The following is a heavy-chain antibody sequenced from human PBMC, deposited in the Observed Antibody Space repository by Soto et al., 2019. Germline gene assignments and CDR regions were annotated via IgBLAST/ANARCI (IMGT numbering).Heavy chain of an antibody. CDR3: DSSSQALSFSALDV. J-gene: IGHJ6*02. V-gene: IGHV4-30-2*06. CDR2: IYHSVNA. CDR1: GGSISSAGYS. D-gene: IGHD2-2*01. Sequence: QLQLQGSGSRLVKPSQTLSLSCTVSGGSISSAGYSWSWIRQSPGKDLEWIGYIYHSVNAFYNPSLTSRVTRSLDRSRNQFSLNLTSVTAADTAVYFCDSSSQALSFSALDVWGQGTTVVVSS.